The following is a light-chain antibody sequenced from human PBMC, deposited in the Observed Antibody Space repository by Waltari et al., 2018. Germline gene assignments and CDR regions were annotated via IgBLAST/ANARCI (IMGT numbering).Light chain of an antibody. Sequence: SSEVTQDPHVSVALGQTVTITCRGDSFRRYYASWYRQRPGQAPVLVLYGQEWPSGIPDRFSGSTSGHTAYLTITGAQAGDEADYYCLSRDTPSTRVFGGGTRLTVV. CDR2: GQ. CDR1: SFRRYY. V-gene: IGLV3-19*01. J-gene: IGLJ3*02. CDR3: LSRDTPSTRV.